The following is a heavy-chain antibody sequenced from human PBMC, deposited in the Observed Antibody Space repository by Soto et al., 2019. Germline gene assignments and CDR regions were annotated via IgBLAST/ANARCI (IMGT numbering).Heavy chain of an antibody. CDR2: SNHSGST. J-gene: IGHJ4*02. V-gene: IGHV4-34*01. Sequence: QVQLQQWGAGLLKPSETLSLTCAVYGGSFSGYYWSWIRQPPGKGLEWIGESNHSGSTNYNPSLKSRVTISVDTSKNQFSLKLSSVTAADTAVYYCARHCSGGSCFSYFDYWGQGTLVTVSS. CDR1: GGSFSGYY. CDR3: ARHCSGGSCFSYFDY. D-gene: IGHD2-15*01.